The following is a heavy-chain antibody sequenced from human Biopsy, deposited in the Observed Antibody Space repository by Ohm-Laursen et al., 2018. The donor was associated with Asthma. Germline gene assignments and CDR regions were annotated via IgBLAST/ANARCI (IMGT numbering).Heavy chain of an antibody. CDR1: GGTFSNFA. CDR2: FMTVFGTT. D-gene: IGHD6-19*01. Sequence: GSSVKVSCKAPGGTFSNFAISWVRQAPGQGLEWLGGFMTVFGTTNYAQKFQGRVTITADESTSTAYMEVTSLRSEDTAIYYCARCQVGYSSGWSLLLKKIYYSGMDVWGQGTAVTVSS. CDR3: ARCQVGYSSGWSLLLKKIYYSGMDV. J-gene: IGHJ6*02. V-gene: IGHV1-69*01.